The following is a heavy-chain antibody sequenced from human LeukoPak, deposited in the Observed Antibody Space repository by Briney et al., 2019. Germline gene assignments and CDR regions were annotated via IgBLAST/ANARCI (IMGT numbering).Heavy chain of an antibody. CDR1: GYTFTSYG. CDR2: ISAYNGNT. J-gene: IGHJ4*02. D-gene: IGHD5-12*01. V-gene: IGHV1-18*01. Sequence: GASVKVSCKASGYTFTSYGISWVRQAPGQGLEWMGWISAYNGNTNYAQKLQGRVTMTTDTSTSTAYMELRSLRSEDTVVYYCATDVDIVATTDYWGQGTLVTVSS. CDR3: ATDVDIVATTDY.